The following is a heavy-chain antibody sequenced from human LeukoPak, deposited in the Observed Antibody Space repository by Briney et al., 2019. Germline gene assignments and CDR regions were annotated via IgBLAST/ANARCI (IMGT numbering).Heavy chain of an antibody. CDR2: ISAYNGNT. CDR3: ARGVGLLWFGTYYYYYYMDV. V-gene: IGHV1-18*01. CDR1: GYTFTSYG. Sequence: GASVKVSCRASGYTFTSYGISWVRQPPGQGLEWMGWISAYNGNTNYAQKLQGRVTMTTDTSTSTAYMELRSLRSDDTAVYYCARGVGLLWFGTYYYYYYMDVWGKGTTVTVSS. D-gene: IGHD3-10*01. J-gene: IGHJ6*03.